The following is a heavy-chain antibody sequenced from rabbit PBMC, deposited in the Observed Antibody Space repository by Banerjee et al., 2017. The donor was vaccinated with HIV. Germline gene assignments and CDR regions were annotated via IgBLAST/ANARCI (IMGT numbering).Heavy chain of an antibody. J-gene: IGHJ2*01. Sequence: QEQLVESGGDLVQPEGSLTLTCTASGFSFSSTYYMCWVRQAPGKGLEWIACIYGGSSGSTYYASWAKGRFTISKTSSTTVTLQMTSLTAADTATYFCARRNTDYPNAFDSWGPGTLVTVS. CDR1: GFSFSSTYY. V-gene: IGHV1S45*01. CDR2: IYGGSSGST. CDR3: ARRNTDYPNAFDS. D-gene: IGHD7-1*01.